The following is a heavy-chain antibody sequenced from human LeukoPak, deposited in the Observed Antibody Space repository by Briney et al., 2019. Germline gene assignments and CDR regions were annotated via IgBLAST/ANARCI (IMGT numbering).Heavy chain of an antibody. V-gene: IGHV4-34*01. J-gene: IGHJ5*02. CDR3: ARGRGCSYGFAIGRNNWFDP. CDR1: GGSFSGYY. D-gene: IGHD5-18*01. Sequence: SETLSLTCAVYGGSFSGYYWSWIRQPPGKGLEWIGEIHHSGSTNYNPSLKSRVTISVDTSKNQFSLKLSSVTAADTAVYYCARGRGCSYGFAIGRNNWFDPWGQGTLVTVSS. CDR2: IHHSGST.